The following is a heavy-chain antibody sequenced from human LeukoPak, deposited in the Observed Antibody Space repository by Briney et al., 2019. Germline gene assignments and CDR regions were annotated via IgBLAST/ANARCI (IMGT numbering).Heavy chain of an antibody. D-gene: IGHD4-17*01. CDR3: ARTLDYGDSGFDY. J-gene: IGHJ4*02. Sequence: GGSLRLSCAASGFTFSSYSMNWVRQAPGKGLEWVSSISSSSSYIYYADSVKGRFTISRDNAKNSLYLQMNSLRAEDTAVCYCARTLDYGDSGFDYWGQGTLVTVSS. CDR2: ISSSSSYI. V-gene: IGHV3-21*01. CDR1: GFTFSSYS.